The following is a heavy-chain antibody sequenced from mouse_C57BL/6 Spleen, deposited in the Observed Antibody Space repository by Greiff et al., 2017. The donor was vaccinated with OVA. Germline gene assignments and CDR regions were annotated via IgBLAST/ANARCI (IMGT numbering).Heavy chain of an antibody. CDR3: ARGDLGDY. J-gene: IGHJ2*01. CDR1: GYTFTSYG. V-gene: IGHV1-81*01. CDR2: IYPRSGNT. D-gene: IGHD3-3*01. Sequence: QVQLKQSGAELARPGASVKLSCKASGYTFTSYGISWVKQRTGQGLEWIGEIYPRSGNTYYNEKFKGKATLTADKSSSTAYMELRSLTSEDSAVYFCARGDLGDYWGQGTTLTVSS.